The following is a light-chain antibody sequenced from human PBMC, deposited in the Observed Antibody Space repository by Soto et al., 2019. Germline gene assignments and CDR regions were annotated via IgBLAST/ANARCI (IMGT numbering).Light chain of an antibody. V-gene: IGLV2-11*01. CDR2: DVS. J-gene: IGLJ2*01. CDR3: CSYAGRVV. CDR1: SSDVGGYNY. Sequence: QSALTQPRSVSGSPGQSVTISCTGTSSDVGGYNYVSWYQQHPGKAPKLMIYDVSKRPSGVPDRFSGSKSGNTASLTISGLQAEDEADYYCCSYAGRVVFGGGTQLTV.